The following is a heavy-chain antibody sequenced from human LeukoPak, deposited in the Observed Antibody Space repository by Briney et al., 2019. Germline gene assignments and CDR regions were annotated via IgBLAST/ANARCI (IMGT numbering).Heavy chain of an antibody. J-gene: IGHJ4*02. CDR1: GGTFSSYA. Sequence: SVKVSCKASGGTFSSYAISWVRQAPGQGLEWMGRIIPIFDTANYAQKFQGRVTITTDESTSTVYMELSSLRSEDTAVYYCARSGLGRYRSGRMGGFVYWGQGTLVTVSS. CDR3: ARSGLGRYRSGRMGGFVY. V-gene: IGHV1-69*05. D-gene: IGHD5-18*01. CDR2: IIPIFDTA.